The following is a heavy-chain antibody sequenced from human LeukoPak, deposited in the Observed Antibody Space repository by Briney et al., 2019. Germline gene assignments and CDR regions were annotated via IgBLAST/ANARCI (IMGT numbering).Heavy chain of an antibody. Sequence: SETLSLTCTVSGGSISSYYWSWIRQPPGKGLEWIGYIYYGGNTNYNPSLKSRLTMSADRSRNQFSLKLNSVTAADTAVYYCARINWNYFDYWGQGILVTVSS. J-gene: IGHJ4*02. CDR1: GGSISSYY. CDR2: IYYGGNT. D-gene: IGHD1-1*01. CDR3: ARINWNYFDY. V-gene: IGHV4-59*08.